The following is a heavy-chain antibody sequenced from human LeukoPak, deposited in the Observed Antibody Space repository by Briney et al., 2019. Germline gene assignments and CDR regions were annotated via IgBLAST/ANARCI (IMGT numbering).Heavy chain of an antibody. V-gene: IGHV4-4*07. CDR2: IYTSGST. D-gene: IGHD3-10*01. CDR1: GGSIGSYY. J-gene: IGHJ4*02. CDR3: ARDIQDGSGSYYSVG. Sequence: SETLSLTCTVSGGSIGSYYWSWIRQPAGKGLEWIGRIYTSGSTNYNTSLKSRVTMSVDTSKNQFSLKLSSVTAADTAVYYCARDIQDGSGSYYSVGWGQGTLVTVSS.